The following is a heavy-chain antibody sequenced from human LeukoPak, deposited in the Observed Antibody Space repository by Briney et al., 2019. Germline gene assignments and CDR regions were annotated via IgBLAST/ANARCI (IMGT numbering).Heavy chain of an antibody. CDR3: ARGTYYYDSSGYDY. J-gene: IGHJ4*02. D-gene: IGHD3-22*01. V-gene: IGHV4-59*13. CDR2: IYYNGST. CDR1: GGSLSRYY. Sequence: PSDPQSLPCTGCGGSLSRYYWMWLRQPTGKGLVWLGYIYYNGSTNYYPALKSRVTISVDTSKNQFSLKLSSVTAADTAIYYCARGTYYYDSSGYDYWGQGTLVTVSS.